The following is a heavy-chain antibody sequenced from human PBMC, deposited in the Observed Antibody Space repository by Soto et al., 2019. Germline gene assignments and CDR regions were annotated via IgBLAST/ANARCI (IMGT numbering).Heavy chain of an antibody. CDR3: ARDQPGYSYGYGLGY. J-gene: IGHJ4*02. V-gene: IGHV3-21*01. CDR1: GFTFSSYS. Sequence: EVLLVESGGGLVKPGGSLRLSCAASGFTFSSYSMNWVRQAPGKGLEWVSSITSSSSYISYADSVKGRFTISRDNAKNSLYLQMNSLRAEDTAVYYCARDQPGYSYGYGLGYWGQGTLVTVSS. D-gene: IGHD5-18*01. CDR2: ITSSSSYI.